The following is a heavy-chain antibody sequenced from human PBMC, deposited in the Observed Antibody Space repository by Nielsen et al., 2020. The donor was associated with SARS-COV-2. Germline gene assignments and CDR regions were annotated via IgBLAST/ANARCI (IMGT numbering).Heavy chain of an antibody. CDR2: IYFSGRT. CDR3: ARVSSGYDHYNYGMDV. V-gene: IGHV4-31*03. D-gene: IGHD5-12*01. J-gene: IGHJ6*02. CDR1: GGSISSGGYY. Sequence: SETLSLTCTVSGGSISSGGYYWSWIRHHPGKGLEWIGYIYFSGRTCYNPSLKSRVTISVDTSKNQFSLSLRSVTAADTAVYYCARVSSGYDHYNYGMDVWGQGTTVTVSS.